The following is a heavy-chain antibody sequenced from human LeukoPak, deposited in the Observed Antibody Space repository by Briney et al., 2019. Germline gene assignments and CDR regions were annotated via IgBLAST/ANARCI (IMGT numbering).Heavy chain of an antibody. Sequence: GESLKISCKGSGYSFTTYWIAWVRQMPGKGLEWMGIVYPGDSETRYSPSFQGQVTISADKSISTAYLQWGSLKASDTAMYYCARQGYSSADYWGQGTLVTVPS. J-gene: IGHJ4*02. D-gene: IGHD6-19*01. CDR2: VYPGDSET. CDR1: GYSFTTYW. CDR3: ARQGYSSADY. V-gene: IGHV5-51*01.